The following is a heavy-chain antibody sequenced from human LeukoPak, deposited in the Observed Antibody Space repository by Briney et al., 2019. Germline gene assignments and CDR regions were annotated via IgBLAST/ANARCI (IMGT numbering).Heavy chain of an antibody. Sequence: SETLSLTCTVSGGSISTTGYYWGWIRPPPGKGLEWIGNIYYSGSTYYNPSLNSRLTISVDTSKNQFSLKLSSVTAADTAVYYCAKPSNYYGSATDAFDFWGQGTMVTVSS. J-gene: IGHJ3*01. V-gene: IGHV4-39*07. CDR3: AKPSNYYGSATDAFDF. D-gene: IGHD3-10*01. CDR1: GGSISTTGYY. CDR2: IYYSGST.